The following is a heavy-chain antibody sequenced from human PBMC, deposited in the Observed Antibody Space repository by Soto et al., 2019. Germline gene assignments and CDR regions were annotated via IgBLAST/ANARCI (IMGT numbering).Heavy chain of an antibody. D-gene: IGHD4-17*01. Sequence: GGSLRLSCAASGFTFSSYSMNWVRQAPGKGLEWVSSISSSSSYIYYADSVKGRFTISRDNTKNSLYLQMNSLRAEDTAVYYCARAPPGDLDYWGQGTLVTVSS. CDR1: GFTFSSYS. V-gene: IGHV3-21*01. CDR3: ARAPPGDLDY. J-gene: IGHJ4*02. CDR2: ISSSSSYI.